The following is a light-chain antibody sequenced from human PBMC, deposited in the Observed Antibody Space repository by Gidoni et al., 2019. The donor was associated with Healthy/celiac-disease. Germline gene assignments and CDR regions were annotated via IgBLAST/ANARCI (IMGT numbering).Light chain of an antibody. CDR1: QSVISY. CDR3: QQRSNWTLT. Sequence: VLTHSPATLSLSPVERSTLSCRSSQSVISYLALYQQKPGQAPRLLIYEATNRATGIPARFSGSGAGTDFTITISSQEPEDFAVYYCQQRSNWTLTFXGXTKVEIK. V-gene: IGKV3-11*01. J-gene: IGKJ4*01. CDR2: EAT.